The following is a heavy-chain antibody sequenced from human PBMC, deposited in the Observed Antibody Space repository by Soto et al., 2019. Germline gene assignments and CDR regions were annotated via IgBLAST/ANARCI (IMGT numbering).Heavy chain of an antibody. CDR2: ISSSSATV. CDR1: GFTLSDYY. V-gene: IGHV3-11*01. D-gene: IGHD5-12*01. Sequence: QVQLVESGGGLVEPGGSLRLSCAASGFTLSDYYMSWVRQAPGKGLEWLSYISSSSATVYYVDSVKGRFTISRDNAKNSLYLQMDSLRAEDTAVYYCARDGVLATGPIEYWGQGAQVTVSS. J-gene: IGHJ4*02. CDR3: ARDGVLATGPIEY.